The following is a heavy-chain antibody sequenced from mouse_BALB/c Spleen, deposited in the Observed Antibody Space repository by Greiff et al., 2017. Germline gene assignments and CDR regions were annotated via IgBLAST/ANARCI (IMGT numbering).Heavy chain of an antibody. Sequence: QVQLQQPGAELVKPGAPVKLSCKASGYTFTSYWMNWVKQRPGRGLEWIGRIDPSDSETHYNQKFKDKATLTVDKSSSTAYIQLSSLTSEDSAVYYCARGDYAWFAYWGQGTLVTVSA. J-gene: IGHJ3*01. CDR2: IDPSDSET. V-gene: IGHV1-69*02. D-gene: IGHD2-4*01. CDR3: ARGDYAWFAY. CDR1: GYTFTSYW.